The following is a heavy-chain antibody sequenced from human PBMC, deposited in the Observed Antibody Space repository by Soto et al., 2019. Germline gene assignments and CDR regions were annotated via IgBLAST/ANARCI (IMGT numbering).Heavy chain of an antibody. V-gene: IGHV3-7*01. Sequence: EVQLVESGGGLVQPGGSLRLSCAASGFTFSSYCMSWVRQAPGKGLEWVANIKQDGSEKYYVDSVKGRFTISRDNAKNSLYLQMNSLRAEDTAVYYCARVDGYNYGYGYYFDSWGQGTLVTVSS. CDR2: IKQDGSEK. J-gene: IGHJ4*02. CDR1: GFTFSSYC. CDR3: ARVDGYNYGYGYYFDS. D-gene: IGHD5-12*01.